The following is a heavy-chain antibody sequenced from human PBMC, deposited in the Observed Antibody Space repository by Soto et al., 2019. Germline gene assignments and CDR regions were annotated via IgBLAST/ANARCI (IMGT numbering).Heavy chain of an antibody. CDR3: VRQGIGFLHVQADA. CDR1: SGPSKSHN. J-gene: IGHJ6*01. CDR2: VYATWST. Sequence: QVQVQQSGPGLVKPSETLSLTCTVSSGPSKSHNWGWIRQPPGRGLEWIGYVYATWSTSYNPSLKSRGSVPADPTAYRISLLVTWVTGADPAVYYCVRQGIGFLHVQADASGQGTRVIVSS. D-gene: IGHD3-10*01. V-gene: IGHV4-59*08.